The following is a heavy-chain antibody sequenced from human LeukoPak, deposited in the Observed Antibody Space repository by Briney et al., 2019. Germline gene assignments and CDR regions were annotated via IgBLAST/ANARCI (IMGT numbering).Heavy chain of an antibody. V-gene: IGHV4-39*07. CDR2: INHSGST. CDR3: VRDMGSSTSKD. CDR1: DGSITSSSYY. Sequence: SETLSLTCTVSDGSITSSSYYWGWIRQPPGKGLEWIGEINHSGSTNYNPSLKSRVSISLDKSKNQFSLRLNSVTAADTAVYYCVRDMGSSTSKDWGQGTLVTVSS. D-gene: IGHD6-13*01. J-gene: IGHJ4*02.